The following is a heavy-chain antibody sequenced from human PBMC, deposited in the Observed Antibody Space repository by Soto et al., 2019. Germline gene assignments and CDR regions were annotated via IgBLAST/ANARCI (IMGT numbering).Heavy chain of an antibody. J-gene: IGHJ4*02. CDR3: AKSYYSVSGNSDS. CDR1: GFTFSSYA. CDR2: ISAGGGSS. Sequence: PGGSLRLSCAASGFTFSSYAMGWVRQAPGKGLECISCISAGGGSSYYADSVKGRFTISRDSSKNTLYLQMNSLRAEDTAIYYCAKSYYSVSGNSDSWGQGA. V-gene: IGHV3-23*01. D-gene: IGHD3-10*01.